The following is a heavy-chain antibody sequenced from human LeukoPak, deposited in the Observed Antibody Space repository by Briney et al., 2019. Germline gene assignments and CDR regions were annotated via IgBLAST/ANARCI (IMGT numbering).Heavy chain of an antibody. CDR1: GGSISGYH. CDR3: ARVPRSYYYYYYMDV. V-gene: IGHV4-59*01. CDR2: IYYSGSS. J-gene: IGHJ6*03. Sequence: SETLSLTCNVSGGSISGYHWSWIRQPPGKGLEWLGYIYYSGSSNYNPSLKSRVTMSADTSKNQFSLKLSSVTAAYTAVYYCARVPRSYYYYYYMDVWGKGTTVTVSS.